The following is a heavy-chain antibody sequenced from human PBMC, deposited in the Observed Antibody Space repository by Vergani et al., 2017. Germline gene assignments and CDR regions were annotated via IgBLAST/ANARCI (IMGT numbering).Heavy chain of an antibody. V-gene: IGHV3-23*01. CDR2: ISGSGGST. CDR3: ARRVGGLTIFEVVIPPGDAY. CDR1: GFTFSSYA. D-gene: IGHD3-3*01. J-gene: IGHJ4*02. Sequence: EVQLLESGGGLVQPGGSLRLSCAASGFTFSSYAMSWVRQAPGKGLEWVSAISGSGGSTYYADSVKGRFTISRDNSKNTLYLQMNSLRAEETAVYYCARRVGGLTIFEVVIPPGDAYWGQGTLVTVSS.